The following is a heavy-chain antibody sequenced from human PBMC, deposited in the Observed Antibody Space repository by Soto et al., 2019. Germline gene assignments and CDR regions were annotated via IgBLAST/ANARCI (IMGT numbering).Heavy chain of an antibody. V-gene: IGHV1-69*06. J-gene: IGHJ6*02. CDR1: GGTFSSYA. CDR2: IIPIFGTA. CDR3: ARAGYSSGWYKTRQLKYCMDV. D-gene: IGHD6-19*01. Sequence: SVKVSCKASGGTFSSYAISWVRQAPGQGLEWMGGIIPIFGTANYAQKFQGRVTITADKSTSTAYMELSSLRSEDTAVYYCARAGYSSGWYKTRQLKYCMDVWAQGTTVTVSS.